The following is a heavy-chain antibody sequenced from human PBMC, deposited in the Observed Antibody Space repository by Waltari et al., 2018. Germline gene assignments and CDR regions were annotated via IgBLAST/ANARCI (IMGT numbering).Heavy chain of an antibody. CDR3: SVSLNS. CDR1: GFNFNNYW. V-gene: IGHV3-7*01. CDR2: IKHAGTES. Sequence: EVQLVEFGGGLVQPGGSLRLSCAASGFNFNNYWMDWVRQAPGKGLEWVANIKHAGTESHYVGSVKGRFTVSRDNAHNLLYLQMDSLRVEDTAVYYCSVSLNSWGQGTLVTVSS. J-gene: IGHJ4*02.